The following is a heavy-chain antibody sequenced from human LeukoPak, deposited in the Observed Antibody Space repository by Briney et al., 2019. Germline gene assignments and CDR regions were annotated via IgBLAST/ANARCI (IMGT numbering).Heavy chain of an antibody. CDR3: ARDLGFGESHAFDI. Sequence: GAPVKVSCKASGYTFTSYGISWVRQAPGQGLEWMGWISAYNGNTNYAQKLQGRVTMTTDTSTSTAYMELRSLRSDDTAVYYCARDLGFGESHAFDIWGQGTMVTVSS. J-gene: IGHJ3*02. V-gene: IGHV1-18*01. CDR2: ISAYNGNT. CDR1: GYTFTSYG. D-gene: IGHD3-10*01.